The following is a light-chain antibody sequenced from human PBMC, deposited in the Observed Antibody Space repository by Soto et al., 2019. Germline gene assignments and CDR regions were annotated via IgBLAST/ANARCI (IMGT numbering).Light chain of an antibody. CDR1: QSVRGN. V-gene: IGKV3-15*01. Sequence: EIVMTQSPATLSVSPGGRATLSCRASQSVRGNLAWYQQKPGQSPRLLIYGASSRATGIPVRFSGSGSGTEFTLTISSLQPDDSATYFCQQYNSYLWTFGQGTKVDIK. J-gene: IGKJ1*01. CDR3: QQYNSYLWT. CDR2: GAS.